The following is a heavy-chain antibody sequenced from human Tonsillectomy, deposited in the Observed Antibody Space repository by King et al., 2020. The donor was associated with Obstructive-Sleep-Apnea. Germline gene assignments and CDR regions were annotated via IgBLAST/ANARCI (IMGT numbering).Heavy chain of an antibody. V-gene: IGHV3-74*01. CDR1: GFTFSSYW. J-gene: IGHJ4*02. CDR3: ARDLPPDYYYDSSGYYLGY. CDR2: INSDGSST. D-gene: IGHD3-22*01. Sequence: VQLVESGGGLVQPGGSLRLSCAASGFTFSSYWMHWVRQAPGKGLVWVSRINSDGSSTSYADSVKGRFTISRYNAKNTLYLQMNSLRAEDTAVYYCARDLPPDYYYDSSGYYLGYWGQGTLVTVSS.